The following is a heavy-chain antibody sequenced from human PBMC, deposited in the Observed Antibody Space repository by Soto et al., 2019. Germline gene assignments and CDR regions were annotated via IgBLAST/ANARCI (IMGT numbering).Heavy chain of an antibody. Sequence: GGSLSLSCAASGFTFANSWMHWLRQAPGKGPEWVSRVTGDGHTTQYVDSVKGRFTVSRDNAKNTLYLQMNSLRAEDTAVYYCATAEVDYWGPGTLVTVSS. CDR1: GFTFANSW. J-gene: IGHJ4*02. V-gene: IGHV3-74*01. CDR3: ATAEVDY. CDR2: VTGDGHTT.